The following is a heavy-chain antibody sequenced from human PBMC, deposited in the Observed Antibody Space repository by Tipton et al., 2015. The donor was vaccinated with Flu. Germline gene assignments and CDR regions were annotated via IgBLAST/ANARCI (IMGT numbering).Heavy chain of an antibody. CDR2: IYHSGST. CDR1: GYSISSGYY. J-gene: IGHJ3*02. CDR3: AHDSSGYYYGLIAFDI. V-gene: IGHV4-38-2*02. D-gene: IGHD3-22*01. Sequence: TLSLTCTVSGYSISSGYYWGWIRQPPGKGLEWIGSIYHSGSTYYNPSLKSRVTISVDTSKNQFSLKLSSVTAADTAVYYCAHDSSGYYYGLIAFDIWGQGTMVTVSS.